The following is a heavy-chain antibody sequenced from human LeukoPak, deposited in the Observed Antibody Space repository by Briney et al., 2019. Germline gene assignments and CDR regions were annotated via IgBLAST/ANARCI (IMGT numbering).Heavy chain of an antibody. D-gene: IGHD3-22*01. CDR1: GYTFTGYY. CDR3: ATEAYYYDSSGYHWFDL. V-gene: IGHV1-2*02. Sequence: ASVKVSCKASGYTFTGYYMHWVRQAPGQGLEWMGWINPNSGGTNYAQKFQGRVTMTEDTSTDTAYMELSSLRSEDTAVYYCATEAYYYDSSGYHWFDLWGQGTLVTVSS. J-gene: IGHJ5*02. CDR2: INPNSGGT.